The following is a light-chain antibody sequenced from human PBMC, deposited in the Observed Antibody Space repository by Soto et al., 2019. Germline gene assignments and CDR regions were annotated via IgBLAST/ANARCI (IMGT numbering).Light chain of an antibody. CDR1: QGIANF. CDR3: QQLNSFPIS. Sequence: IQLTQSPSSLSASVGDRVTISCRASQGIANFLAWYQQKPGKAPKLLIYGASTLQSGVPSRFSGSGSGTDFTLTISSLHPEDFATYYCQQLNSFPISCGPGTKVDIK. J-gene: IGKJ3*01. V-gene: IGKV1-9*01. CDR2: GAS.